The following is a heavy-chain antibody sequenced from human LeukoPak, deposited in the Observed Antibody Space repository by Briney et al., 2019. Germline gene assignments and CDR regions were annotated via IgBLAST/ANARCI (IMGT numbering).Heavy chain of an antibody. Sequence: SETLSLSCTGSGGSISSYYWSWIRQPPGKGLERIGYIYYSGSTNYNPSLKSRVTISVDTSKNQFSLKLSSVTAADTAVYYCARGHRYDFWSGYYPDYWGQGTLVTVSS. V-gene: IGHV4-59*01. CDR1: GGSISSYY. CDR3: ARGHRYDFWSGYYPDY. J-gene: IGHJ4*02. CDR2: IYYSGST. D-gene: IGHD3-3*01.